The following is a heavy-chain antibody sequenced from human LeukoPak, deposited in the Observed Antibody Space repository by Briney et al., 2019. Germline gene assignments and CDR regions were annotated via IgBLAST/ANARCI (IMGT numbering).Heavy chain of an antibody. J-gene: IGHJ4*02. CDR3: AKPYYDILTGYLAYYFDY. CDR2: ISGSGGST. D-gene: IGHD3-9*01. V-gene: IGHV3-23*01. Sequence: GGSLRLSCAASGFTFSSYAMSWVRLAPGKGLEWVSAISGSGGSTYYADSVKGRFTISRDNSKNTLYLQMNSLRAEDTAVYYCAKPYYDILTGYLAYYFDYWGQGTLVTVSS. CDR1: GFTFSSYA.